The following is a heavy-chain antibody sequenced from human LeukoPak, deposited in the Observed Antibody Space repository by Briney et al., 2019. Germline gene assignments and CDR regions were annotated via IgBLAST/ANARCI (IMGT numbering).Heavy chain of an antibody. J-gene: IGHJ4*02. CDR3: ARPRDLYSSSWYFSY. CDR1: GFPFSSYW. Sequence: GGSLRLSCAASGFPFSSYWMSWVRQAPGKGLEWVAVISYDGSNKYYADSVKGRFTISRDNSKNTLYLQMNSLRAEDTAVYYCARPRDLYSSSWYFSYWGQGTLVTVSS. D-gene: IGHD6-13*01. V-gene: IGHV3-30-3*01. CDR2: ISYDGSNK.